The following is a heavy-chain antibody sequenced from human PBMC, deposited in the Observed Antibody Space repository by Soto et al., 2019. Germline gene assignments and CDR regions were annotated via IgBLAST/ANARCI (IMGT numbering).Heavy chain of an antibody. CDR2: IVVGSGNT. J-gene: IGHJ6*02. CDR3: AARYSSSPLSPPAWAMDV. V-gene: IGHV1-58*01. Sequence: SVKVSCKASGFTFTSSAVQWVRQARGQRLEWIGWIVVGSGNTNYAQKFQERVTITRDMSTSTAYMELSSLRSEDTAVYYCAARYSSSPLSPPAWAMDVWGQGTTVTLSS. CDR1: GFTFTSSA. D-gene: IGHD6-13*01.